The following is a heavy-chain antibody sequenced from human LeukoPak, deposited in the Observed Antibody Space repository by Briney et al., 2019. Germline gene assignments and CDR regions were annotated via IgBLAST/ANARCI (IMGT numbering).Heavy chain of an antibody. Sequence: SGGSLRLSCAASGFTFSSYSMNWVRQAPRKGLEWVSSISSSSSYIYYADSVKGRFTISRDNSKNTLYLQMNSLRAEDTAVYYCAREIWERYYDSSGYNGYWGQGTLVTVSS. CDR2: ISSSSSYI. V-gene: IGHV3-21*01. D-gene: IGHD3-22*01. CDR3: AREIWERYYDSSGYNGY. J-gene: IGHJ4*02. CDR1: GFTFSSYS.